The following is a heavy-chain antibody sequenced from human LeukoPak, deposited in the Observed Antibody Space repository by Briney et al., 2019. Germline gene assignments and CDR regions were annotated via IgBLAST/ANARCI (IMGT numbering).Heavy chain of an antibody. D-gene: IGHD2-2*02. CDR1: GDSVSSNSAA. Sequence: LSQTLSLTCAISGDSVSSNSAAWNWIRQSPSRGLEWLGRTYYRSKWYNDYAVSVKSRITINPDTSKNQFSLQLNSVTPEDTAVYYCARNWKIVVVPAAIEDDAFDIWGQGTMVTVSS. V-gene: IGHV6-1*01. CDR3: ARNWKIVVVPAAIEDDAFDI. CDR2: TYYRSKWYN. J-gene: IGHJ3*02.